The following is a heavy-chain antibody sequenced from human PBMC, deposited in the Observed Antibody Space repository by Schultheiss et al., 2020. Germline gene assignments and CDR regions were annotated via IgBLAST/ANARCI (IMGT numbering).Heavy chain of an antibody. J-gene: IGHJ6*02. CDR3: ARARQGSSWYQYYYYGMDV. D-gene: IGHD6-13*01. CDR2: IGTAGDT. Sequence: GESLKISCAASGFTFSSYDMHWVRQATGKGLEWVSAIGTAGDTYYPGSVKGRFTISRENAKNSLYLQMNSLRAGDTAVYYCARARQGSSWYQYYYYGMDVWGQGTTVTVSS. V-gene: IGHV3-13*01. CDR1: GFTFSSYD.